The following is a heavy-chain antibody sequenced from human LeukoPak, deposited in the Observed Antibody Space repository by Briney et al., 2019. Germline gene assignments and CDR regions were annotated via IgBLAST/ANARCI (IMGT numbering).Heavy chain of an antibody. D-gene: IGHD5-24*01. CDR3: ARDNAYMLDY. Sequence: GGSLRLSRAASGFTFSDYYMSWVRQTPGKGLVWVARINTDGRTTTYADSVKGRFTVSRDNAKNTLYLEMNRLRAEDTAVYYCARDNAYMLDYWGQGTQVTVSS. CDR1: GFTFSDYY. V-gene: IGHV3-74*03. J-gene: IGHJ4*02. CDR2: INTDGRTT.